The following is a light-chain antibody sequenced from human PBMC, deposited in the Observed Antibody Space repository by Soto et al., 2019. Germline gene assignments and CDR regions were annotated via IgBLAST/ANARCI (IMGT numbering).Light chain of an antibody. CDR2: DVS. Sequence: QSALTQPASVSGSPGQSITISCTGTSSDVGSYNYVSWYQQHPGKAPKLMIYDVSNRPSGVSNRFSGSKSGNTASLTISGLQAGDEADYYCSSYTSSSTVVFGGGTKVTVL. V-gene: IGLV2-14*01. J-gene: IGLJ2*01. CDR1: SSDVGSYNY. CDR3: SSYTSSSTVV.